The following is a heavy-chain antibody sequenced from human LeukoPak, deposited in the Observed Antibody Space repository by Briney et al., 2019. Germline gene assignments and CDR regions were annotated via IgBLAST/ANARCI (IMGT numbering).Heavy chain of an antibody. D-gene: IGHD2-2*01. CDR3: ARGYCSGTTCLYSSGWYFDY. CDR1: GGSISSSSYY. J-gene: IGHJ4*02. V-gene: IGHV4-39*01. CDR2: NYYSGTT. Sequence: SETLSLTCTVPGGSISSSSYYWAWIRQPPGKGLEWIGTNYYSGTTNYNPSLKSRVTIPVDTSNNQFSLKLRSVTAADTSVYYCARGYCSGTTCLYSSGWYFDYWGQGTLVTVSS.